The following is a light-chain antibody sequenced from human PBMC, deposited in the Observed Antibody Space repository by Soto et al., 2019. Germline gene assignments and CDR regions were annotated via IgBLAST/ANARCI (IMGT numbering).Light chain of an antibody. CDR2: YDS. CDR3: QVWDSSSDHPV. V-gene: IGLV3-21*04. CDR1: NIGSKS. Sequence: SYELTQPPSVSVAPGKTARITCGGNNIGSKSVHWYQQKPGQAAVLVIYYDSDRPSGIPERFSGSNSGNTATLTISRVEAGDEADYYCQVWDSSSDHPVFGGGTQQTVL. J-gene: IGLJ2*01.